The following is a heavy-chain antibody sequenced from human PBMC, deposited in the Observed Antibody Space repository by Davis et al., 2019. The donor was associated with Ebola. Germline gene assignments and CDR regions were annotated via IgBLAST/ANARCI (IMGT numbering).Heavy chain of an antibody. CDR1: GYTFTGYY. CDR3: ARGHSGSYEYYFDY. Sequence: ASVKVSCKASGYTFTGYYMHWVRQAPGKGLEWMGWINPNSGGTNYAQKFQGRVTMTRDTSISTAYMELSRLRSDDTAVYYCARGHSGSYEYYFDYWGQGTLVTVSS. D-gene: IGHD1-26*01. CDR2: INPNSGGT. J-gene: IGHJ4*02. V-gene: IGHV1-2*02.